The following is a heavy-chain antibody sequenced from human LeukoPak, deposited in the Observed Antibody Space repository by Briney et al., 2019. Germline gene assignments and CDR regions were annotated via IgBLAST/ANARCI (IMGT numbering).Heavy chain of an antibody. Sequence: GASVKVSCKASGYTFTGYYMHWVRQAPGQGLEWMGWINPNSGGTNYAQKFQGRVTMTRDTSISTAYMELSRLRSDDTAVYYCASGGAYYYDSSGYYSLDYWGQGTLVTVSS. D-gene: IGHD3-22*01. CDR1: GYTFTGYY. CDR3: ASGGAYYYDSSGYYSLDY. J-gene: IGHJ4*02. CDR2: INPNSGGT. V-gene: IGHV1-2*02.